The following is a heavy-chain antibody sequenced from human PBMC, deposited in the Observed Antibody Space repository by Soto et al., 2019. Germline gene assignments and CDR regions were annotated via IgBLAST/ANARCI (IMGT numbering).Heavy chain of an antibody. CDR1: GYTFTSYD. CDR3: AREGLGITMVRGVPLDYYGMDV. V-gene: IGHV1-8*01. D-gene: IGHD3-10*01. Sequence: ASVRVSCKASGYTFTSYDINWVRQATGQGLEWMGWMNPNSGNTGYAQKFQGRVTMTRNTSISTAYMELSSLRSEDTAVYYCAREGLGITMVRGVPLDYYGMDVWGQGTTVTVSS. J-gene: IGHJ6*02. CDR2: MNPNSGNT.